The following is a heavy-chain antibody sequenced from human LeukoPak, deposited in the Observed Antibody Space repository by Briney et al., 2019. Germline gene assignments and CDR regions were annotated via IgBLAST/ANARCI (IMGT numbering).Heavy chain of an antibody. Sequence: AGGSLRLSCAASGFTFSDYYMSWIRQAPGKGLEWVSYISSSGSTIYYADSVKGRLTISRDNAKNSLYLQMNSLRAEDTAVYYCARSYNYDAFDIWGQGTMVTVSS. CDR1: GFTFSDYY. J-gene: IGHJ3*02. CDR3: ARSYNYDAFDI. V-gene: IGHV3-11*01. CDR2: ISSSGSTI. D-gene: IGHD1-20*01.